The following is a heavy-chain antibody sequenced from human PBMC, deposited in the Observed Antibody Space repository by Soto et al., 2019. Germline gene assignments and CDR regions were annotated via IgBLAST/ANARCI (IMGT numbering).Heavy chain of an antibody. D-gene: IGHD1-26*01. V-gene: IGHV3-74*01. CDR3: ARSYRVTYGCFDP. J-gene: IGHJ5*02. CDR1: GFTISGHW. Sequence: EVQLVESGGGLVQPGGSLRLSCAASGFTISGHWMHWVRQVPGKGLVWVSRINSDGSSTSYADSVKGRFIISRDNAKNTLYLQMNSLRAEDTAVYYCARSYRVTYGCFDPGGQGTLVTVSS. CDR2: INSDGSST.